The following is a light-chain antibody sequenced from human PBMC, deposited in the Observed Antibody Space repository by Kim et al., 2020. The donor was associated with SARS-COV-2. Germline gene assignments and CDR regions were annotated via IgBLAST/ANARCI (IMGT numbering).Light chain of an antibody. V-gene: IGLV2-11*01. CDR1: SSDVGGYNY. CDR3: SSYAGNSLV. CDR2: DVS. J-gene: IGLJ2*01. Sequence: QSALTHPRSVSGPPGQSVTISCTGTSSDVGGYNYVSWYQQHPGKAPKLMIYDVSKRPSGVPDRFSGSESGNTASLTVSGLQAEDEADYHCSSYAGNSLVFGGGTQLTVL.